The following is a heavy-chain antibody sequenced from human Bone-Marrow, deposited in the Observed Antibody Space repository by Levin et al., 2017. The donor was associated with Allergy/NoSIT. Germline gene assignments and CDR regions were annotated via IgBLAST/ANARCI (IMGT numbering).Heavy chain of an antibody. V-gene: IGHV3-53*01. Sequence: PGGSLRLSCAASGLSVASNFMTWVRQAPGKGLEWVSVLYSGGSAYYTDSVKGRFTISSDNSQKTLFLQMNSLRVDDTAVYYCVHSVFNSPDSWGQGTLVTVSS. D-gene: IGHD5/OR15-5a*01. CDR2: LYSGGSA. CDR1: GLSVASNF. J-gene: IGHJ4*02. CDR3: VHSVFNSPDS.